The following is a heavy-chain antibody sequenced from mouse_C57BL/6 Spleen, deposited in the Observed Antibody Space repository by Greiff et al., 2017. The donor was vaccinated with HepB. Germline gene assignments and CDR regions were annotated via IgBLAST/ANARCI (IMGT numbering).Heavy chain of an antibody. D-gene: IGHD3-3*01. CDR1: GYTFTSYW. Sequence: QVQLQQPGAELVKPGASVKMSCKASGYTFTSYWITWVKQRPGQGLEWIGDIYPGSGSTNYNEKFKSKATLTVDTSSSTAYMQLSSLTSEDSAVYYCARGGDSGTWFAYWGQGTLVTVSA. CDR2: IYPGSGST. CDR3: ARGGDSGTWFAY. V-gene: IGHV1-55*01. J-gene: IGHJ3*01.